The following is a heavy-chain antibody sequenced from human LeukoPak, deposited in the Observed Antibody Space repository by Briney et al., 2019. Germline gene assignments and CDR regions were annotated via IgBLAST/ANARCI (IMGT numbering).Heavy chain of an antibody. D-gene: IGHD6-13*01. CDR1: GFTFSSSS. CDR2: ISGSGDST. V-gene: IGHV3-23*01. Sequence: GGSLRLSCTASGFTFSSSSMNWVRQAPGKGLEWVSTISGSGDSTFYADSVKGRFTISRDNSKNTLYLQMNRLRAEDTAVYYCAKDSSSWSGGWFDPWGQGTLVTVSS. CDR3: AKDSSSWSGGWFDP. J-gene: IGHJ5*02.